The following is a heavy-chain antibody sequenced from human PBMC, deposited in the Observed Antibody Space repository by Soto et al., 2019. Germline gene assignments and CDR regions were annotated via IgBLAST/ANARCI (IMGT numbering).Heavy chain of an antibody. V-gene: IGHV3-33*01. CDR1: GFTFSSYG. CDR2: IWYDGSNK. CDR3: AREMYGDYNWMNACDI. J-gene: IGHJ3*02. D-gene: IGHD4-17*01. Sequence: QVQLVESGGGVVQPGRSLRLSCAASGFTFSSYGMHWVRQAPGKGLERVAVIWYDGSNKYYAESVKGRFTISRDNSKNTLYLQMNSQRAEDTAVYYCAREMYGDYNWMNACDIGGQGTMVTFSS.